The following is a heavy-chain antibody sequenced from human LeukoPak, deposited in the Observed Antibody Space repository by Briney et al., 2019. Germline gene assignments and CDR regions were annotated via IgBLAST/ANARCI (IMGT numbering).Heavy chain of an antibody. D-gene: IGHD3-3*01. J-gene: IGHJ4*02. CDR3: ARGERYDFWSGYYKPPLGFDY. CDR2: IYYSGST. V-gene: IGHV4-59*12. Sequence: SETLSLTCTVSGGSISSYYWSWIRQPPGKGLEWIGYIYYSGSTNYNPSLKSRVTISVDTSKNQFSLKLSSVTAADTAVYYCARGERYDFWSGYYKPPLGFDYWGQGTLVTVSS. CDR1: GGSISSYY.